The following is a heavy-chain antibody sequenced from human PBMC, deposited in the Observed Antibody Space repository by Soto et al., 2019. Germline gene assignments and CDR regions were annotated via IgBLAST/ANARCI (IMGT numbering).Heavy chain of an antibody. CDR2: IDPSDSFT. J-gene: IGHJ6*02. Sequence: EVQLVQSGAEVKKPGESLRISCKGSGHSLTNYWITWVRQMPGKGLEWMGRIDPSDSFTDYSPSFQGHVSISADRSISTAYLQWGSLKALDTAIYYCARQNISPNFKVPRGLDVWGQGTTVTVSS. D-gene: IGHD3-3*02. CDR1: GHSLTNYW. V-gene: IGHV5-10-1*03. CDR3: ARQNISPNFKVPRGLDV.